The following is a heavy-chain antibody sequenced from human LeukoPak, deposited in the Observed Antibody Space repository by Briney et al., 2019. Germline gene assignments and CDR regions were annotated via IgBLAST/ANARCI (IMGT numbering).Heavy chain of an antibody. CDR2: ISAYNGNT. CDR3: ARDRRMIVVVISDAFGI. Sequence: ASVKVSCKASGYTFTSYGISWVRQAPGQGLEWMGWISAYNGNTNYAQKLQGRVTMTTDTSTSTAYMELRSLRSDDTAVYYCARDRRMIVVVISDAFGIWGQGTMVTVSS. D-gene: IGHD3-22*01. V-gene: IGHV1-18*01. CDR1: GYTFTSYG. J-gene: IGHJ3*02.